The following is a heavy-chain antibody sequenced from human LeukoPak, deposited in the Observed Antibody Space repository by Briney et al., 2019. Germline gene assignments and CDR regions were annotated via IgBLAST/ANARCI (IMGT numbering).Heavy chain of an antibody. Sequence: GGSLRLSCVVSAFTFSGYSMHWVRQAPGKGLEWVAFISHDGSNKYCADSLKGRFTISRDNFKNTLFLQMNSLRPEDTAVYYCARVGYDYNWYDAFDIWGQGTMVTVSS. V-gene: IGHV3-30*04. J-gene: IGHJ3*02. CDR1: AFTFSGYS. CDR2: ISHDGSNK. D-gene: IGHD1-1*01. CDR3: ARVGYDYNWYDAFDI.